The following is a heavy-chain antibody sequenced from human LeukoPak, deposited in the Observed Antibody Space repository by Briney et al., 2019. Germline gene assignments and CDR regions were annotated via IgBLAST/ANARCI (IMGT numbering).Heavy chain of an antibody. J-gene: IGHJ4*02. CDR2: ISGSGGNT. D-gene: IGHD3-10*01. CDR1: GFTFSSCA. Sequence: SGGSLRLSCAASGFTFSSCAMSWVRQAPGRGLEWVSAISGSGGNTYYADFVRGRFTISRDNSKSTLYLQMNSLRAEDTAVYYCAKDSDSGKFDYWGQGTLVTVSS. V-gene: IGHV3-23*01. CDR3: AKDSDSGKFDY.